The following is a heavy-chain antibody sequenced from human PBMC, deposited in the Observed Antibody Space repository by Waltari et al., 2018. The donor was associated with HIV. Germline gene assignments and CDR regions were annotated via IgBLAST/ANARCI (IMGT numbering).Heavy chain of an antibody. Sequence: EVQLVESGGGLVQPGGSLRLSCAASGFTFSNFWMSCVRQAPGKVLDGLPNIKQDGIEKYYVDSVKGRFTISRDNAKNSLYLQMNSLRAEDTAVYYCASPSIRAGMDVWGQGTTVTVSS. CDR1: GFTFSNFW. V-gene: IGHV3-7*01. CDR2: IKQDGIEK. CDR3: ASPSIRAGMDV. D-gene: IGHD2-2*02. J-gene: IGHJ6*02.